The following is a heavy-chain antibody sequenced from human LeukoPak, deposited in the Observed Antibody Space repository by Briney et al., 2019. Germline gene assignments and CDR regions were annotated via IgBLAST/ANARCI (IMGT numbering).Heavy chain of an antibody. Sequence: SETLSLTCTVSGGSISSYYWSWIRQPPGKGLEWIGYIYYSGSTNYNPSLKSRVTISVDTSKNQFSLKLSSVTAADTAVYYCARRHLWGTYYDFWSGYSADAFDIWGQGTMVTVSS. J-gene: IGHJ3*02. CDR2: IYYSGST. D-gene: IGHD3-3*01. CDR3: ARRHLWGTYYDFWSGYSADAFDI. V-gene: IGHV4-59*08. CDR1: GGSISSYY.